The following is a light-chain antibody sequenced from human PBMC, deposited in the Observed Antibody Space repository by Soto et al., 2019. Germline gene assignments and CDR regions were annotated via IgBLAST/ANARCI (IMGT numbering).Light chain of an antibody. CDR1: QSVSGSY. CDR3: QQYDSSTFT. Sequence: EIVLTQSPGTLSLSPGERATLSCRTSQSVSGSYLVWYQQKPGQAPRLLIYGASNRATGIPDRFTGRGSAPDFTLTISRLEPEDSAVYYCQQYDSSTFTFGQGTKLEIK. V-gene: IGKV3-20*01. J-gene: IGKJ2*01. CDR2: GAS.